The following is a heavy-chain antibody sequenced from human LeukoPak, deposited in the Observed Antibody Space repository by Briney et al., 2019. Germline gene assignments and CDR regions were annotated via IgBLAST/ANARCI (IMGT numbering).Heavy chain of an antibody. CDR1: GFTFTSYA. Sequence: GGSLRLSCAASGFTFTSYAVHWVRQAPGKGLEWVAVISYDGSNKYYADSVKGRFTISRDNSKNTLYLQMNSLRAEDTADYYCARAFQGRGSGSFDHWGRGTLVTVAS. CDR2: ISYDGSNK. V-gene: IGHV3-30*04. CDR3: ARAFQGRGSGSFDH. D-gene: IGHD3-10*01. J-gene: IGHJ4*02.